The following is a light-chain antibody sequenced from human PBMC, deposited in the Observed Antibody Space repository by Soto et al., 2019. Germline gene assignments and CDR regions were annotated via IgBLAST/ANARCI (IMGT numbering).Light chain of an antibody. J-gene: IGKJ2*01. Sequence: EIVLTQSPATLSLSPGERATLSCRASQSVSSYLAWYQQKPGQAPRLLIYDASNRATGILARFSGSGSGTDFTLTISSLEPEDFAVYYCQQYGSSPYTFGLGTKLEIK. CDR3: QQYGSSPYT. CDR2: DAS. CDR1: QSVSSY. V-gene: IGKV3-11*01.